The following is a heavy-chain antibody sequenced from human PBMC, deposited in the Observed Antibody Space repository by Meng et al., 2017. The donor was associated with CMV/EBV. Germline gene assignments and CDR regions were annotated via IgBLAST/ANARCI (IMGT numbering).Heavy chain of an antibody. CDR1: GGSFSGYY. V-gene: IGHV4-34*01. Sequence: QVQLQQWGAGLLXXXXXLSLTCAVYGGSFSGYYWSWIRQPPGKGLEWIGEINHSGSTNYNPSLKSRVTISVDTSKNQFSLKLSSVTAADTAVYYCARGRKWYFDLWGRGTLVTVSS. CDR3: ARGRKWYFDL. J-gene: IGHJ2*01. CDR2: INHSGST.